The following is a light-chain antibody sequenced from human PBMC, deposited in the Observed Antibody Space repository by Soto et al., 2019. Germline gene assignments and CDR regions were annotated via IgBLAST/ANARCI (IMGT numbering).Light chain of an antibody. V-gene: IGLV3-21*02. CDR3: LVWDSIGDNYV. Sequence: SYVLTQPPSVSVAPGETARITWGRNKIDSSTVRRSQPEARQAPVLLVYDDSERQSGRPERISGSNSGDTATLTLPRVAARDEAHYYCLVWDSIGDNYVFGSGTKVTVL. CDR2: DDS. J-gene: IGLJ1*01. CDR1: KIDSST.